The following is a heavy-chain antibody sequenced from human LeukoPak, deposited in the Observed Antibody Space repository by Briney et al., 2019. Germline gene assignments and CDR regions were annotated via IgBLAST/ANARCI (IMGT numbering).Heavy chain of an antibody. CDR1: GYTFTGYY. CDR2: ISAYNGNT. CDR3: ARDLYGDYVKVDY. V-gene: IGHV1-18*04. Sequence: GASVKVSCKASGYTFTGYYMHWVRQAPGQGLEWMGWISAYNGNTNYAQKLQGRVTMTTDTSTSTAYMELRSLRSDDTAVYYCARDLYGDYVKVDYWGQGTLVTVSS. D-gene: IGHD4-17*01. J-gene: IGHJ4*02.